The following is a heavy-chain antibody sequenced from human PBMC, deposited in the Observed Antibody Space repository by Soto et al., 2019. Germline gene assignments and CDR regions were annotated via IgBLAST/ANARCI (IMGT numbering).Heavy chain of an antibody. CDR2: IIPIFETA. CDR3: AASDSSSWQHDY. Sequence: QVQLVQSGAEMKKPGSSVKVSCKVSGDSFSSYAISWVRQAPGEGLEWVGGIIPIFETANYAQNVQGRVTITEVGSTTTAYLEVTRLRPQDTAVFYCAASDSSSWQHDYWGQGTLITVSS. J-gene: IGHJ4*02. CDR1: GDSFSSYA. D-gene: IGHD6-13*01. V-gene: IGHV1-69*01.